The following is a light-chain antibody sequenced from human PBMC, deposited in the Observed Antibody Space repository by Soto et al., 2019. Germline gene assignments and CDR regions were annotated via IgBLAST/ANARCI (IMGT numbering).Light chain of an antibody. CDR1: QSVRSN. J-gene: IGKJ1*01. V-gene: IGKV3-15*01. Sequence: EIVMTQSPATLSVSAGERATLSCRARQSVRSNLAWYQQKPGQAPSLLIYGAFTRATGIPARFSGTGSGTEFTLTISSLQSEDFALYYCQQYNDWPLTFGQGTKVDIK. CDR2: GAF. CDR3: QQYNDWPLT.